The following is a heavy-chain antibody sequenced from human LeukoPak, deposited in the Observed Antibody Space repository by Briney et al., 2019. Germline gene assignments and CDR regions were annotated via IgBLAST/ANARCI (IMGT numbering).Heavy chain of an antibody. CDR2: INNDGSGT. Sequence: GGSLRLSCAASGFTFSSYWMHWVRQAPGKGLVWVSRINNDGSGTSYADSVKGRFTISRDNAKNTLYLQMNSLRAEDTAVYYCARGRNLGYNWFDPWGQGTLVTVSS. J-gene: IGHJ5*02. CDR1: GFTFSSYW. V-gene: IGHV3-74*01. D-gene: IGHD1-26*01. CDR3: ARGRNLGYNWFDP.